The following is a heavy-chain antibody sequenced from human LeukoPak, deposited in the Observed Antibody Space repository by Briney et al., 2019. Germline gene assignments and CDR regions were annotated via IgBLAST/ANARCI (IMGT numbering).Heavy chain of an antibody. CDR1: GFTFSSYG. CDR3: ARVYYDFWSGYYNPSYYYYGMDV. J-gene: IGHJ6*02. CDR2: IWYDGSNK. D-gene: IGHD3-3*01. V-gene: IGHV3-33*01. Sequence: PGGSLRLSCAASGFTFSSYGMHWVRQAPGKGLEWVAVIWYDGSNKYYADSVKGRFTISRDNSKNTLYLQMNSLRAEDTAMYYCARVYYDFWSGYYNPSYYYYGMDVWGQGTTVTVSS.